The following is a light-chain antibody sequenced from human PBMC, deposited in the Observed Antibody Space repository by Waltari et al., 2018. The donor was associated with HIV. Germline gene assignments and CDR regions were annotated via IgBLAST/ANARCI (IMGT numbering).Light chain of an antibody. Sequence: QSVLTQPPSASGAPGQRVTISCSGSSSNIGRNFVYCYQQLPGTAPKLLIYRNNQRPSGVPDRFSGSKSGTSASLAISGLRSEDEADYYCAAWTDSRYVVFGGGTKLTVL. CDR2: RNN. V-gene: IGLV1-47*01. CDR3: AAWTDSRYVV. CDR1: SSNIGRNF. J-gene: IGLJ2*01.